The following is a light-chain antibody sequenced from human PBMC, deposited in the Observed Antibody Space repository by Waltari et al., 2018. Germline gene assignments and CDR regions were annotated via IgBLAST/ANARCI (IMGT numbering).Light chain of an antibody. CDR1: QRVDSN. CDR3: LKYNDWPPLT. J-gene: IGKJ4*02. CDR2: SES. V-gene: IGKV3-15*01. Sequence: EVVMTQSPATLSVSPGDTAPLSCRSSQRVDSNLAWYKHKPRPAPKFLIFSESTRATGNPARVSGGGFGTEFTLTINSLQSEDFAVYYCLKYNDWPPLTFGGGTKVEMK.